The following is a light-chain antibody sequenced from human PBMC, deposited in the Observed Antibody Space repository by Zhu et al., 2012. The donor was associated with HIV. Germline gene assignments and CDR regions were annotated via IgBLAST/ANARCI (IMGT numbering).Light chain of an antibody. CDR1: QSVSSN. CDR3: QQYNNWPRT. J-gene: IGKJ2*01. V-gene: IGKV3-15*01. Sequence: EIVMTQSPATLSVSPGERATLSCRASQSVSSNLAWYQQKPGQAPRLPARFSGSGSGTEFTLTISSLQSEDFAVYYCQQYNNWPRTFGQGTKLEIK.